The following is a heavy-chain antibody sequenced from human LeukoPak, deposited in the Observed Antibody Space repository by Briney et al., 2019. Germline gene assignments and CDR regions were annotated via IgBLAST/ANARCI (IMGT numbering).Heavy chain of an antibody. CDR2: ISSSGSTI. CDR1: GFTFSDYY. Sequence: PGGSLRLSCAASGFTFSDYYMSWIRQAPGKGLEWVSYISSSGSTIYYADSVKGRFTISTDNAKNSLYLQMNSLRAEDTAVYYCASGNYDYVWGPRYGMDVWGQGTTVTVSS. V-gene: IGHV3-11*01. CDR3: ASGNYDYVWGPRYGMDV. D-gene: IGHD3-16*01. J-gene: IGHJ6*02.